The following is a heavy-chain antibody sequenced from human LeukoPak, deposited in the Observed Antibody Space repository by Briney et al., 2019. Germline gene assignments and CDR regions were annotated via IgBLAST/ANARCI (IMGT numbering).Heavy chain of an antibody. V-gene: IGHV4-59*01. J-gene: IGHJ4*02. CDR1: GGSISNYY. CDR3: ARAGVGGATANDY. Sequence: PSETLSLTCTVSGGSISNYYWSWIRQPPGKGLEWIGYIYSSGSTNYNPSLKSRVTISVDTSKNQFSLKLSSVAAADTAVYYCARAGVGGATANDYWGQGTLVTVSS. D-gene: IGHD1-26*01. CDR2: IYSSGST.